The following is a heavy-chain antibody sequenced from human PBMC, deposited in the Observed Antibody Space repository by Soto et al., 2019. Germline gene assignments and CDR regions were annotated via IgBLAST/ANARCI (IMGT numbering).Heavy chain of an antibody. J-gene: IGHJ6*02. D-gene: IGHD6-13*01. V-gene: IGHV3-7*01. CDR1: GFTFSSYW. Sequence: EVQLVESGGGLVQPGGSLRLSCVDSGFTFSSYWMSWVRQAPVKGLEWVGNIKQDGSEENYVDSVKGRFTISRDNAKNSMCLQMNSLRAEDAAVYYCARIAASGRGWDVWCQGTTFVVSS. CDR3: ARIAASGRGWDV. CDR2: IKQDGSEE.